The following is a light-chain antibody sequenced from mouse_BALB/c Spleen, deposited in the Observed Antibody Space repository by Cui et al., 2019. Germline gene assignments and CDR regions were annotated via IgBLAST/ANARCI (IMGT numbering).Light chain of an antibody. J-gene: IGKJ1*01. CDR2: GTS. Sequence: QTVLTQSPAIMSASLGEETTLTCSASSSVSDMHWYQQKSGTSHKLLIYGTSNLASGVPSRFSGSGSGTFYSLRISSVEAEDAADYYCHQWSSYPWTFGGGTELEIK. CDR1: SSVSD. CDR3: HQWSSYPWT. V-gene: IGKV4-80*01.